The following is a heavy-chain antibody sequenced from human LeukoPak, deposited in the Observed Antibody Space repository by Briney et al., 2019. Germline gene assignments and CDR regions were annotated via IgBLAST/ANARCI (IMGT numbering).Heavy chain of an antibody. D-gene: IGHD3-10*01. CDR1: GYTFTSYG. Sequence: ASVTVSCKASGYTFTSYGISWVRQAPGQGLEWMGWISAYNGNTNYAQKLQGRVTMTTDTSTSTAYMELRSLRSDDTAVYYCARGRILWFGELFPFDYWGQGTLVTVSS. J-gene: IGHJ4*02. CDR2: ISAYNGNT. V-gene: IGHV1-18*04. CDR3: ARGRILWFGELFPFDY.